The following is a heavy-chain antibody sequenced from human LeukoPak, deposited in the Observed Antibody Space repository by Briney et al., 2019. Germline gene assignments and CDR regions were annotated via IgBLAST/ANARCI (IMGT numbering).Heavy chain of an antibody. D-gene: IGHD3-9*01. CDR2: IYHSGST. CDR1: GGSISSSNW. CDR3: ASRYFDWTRSSYGTDV. Sequence: SETLSLTCAVSGGSISSSNWWSWVRQPPGKGLEWIGEIYHSGSTNYNPSLKSRVTISVDKSKNQFSLKLSSVTAADTAVYYCASRYFDWTRSSYGTDVWGKGTTVTVSS. J-gene: IGHJ6*04. V-gene: IGHV4-4*02.